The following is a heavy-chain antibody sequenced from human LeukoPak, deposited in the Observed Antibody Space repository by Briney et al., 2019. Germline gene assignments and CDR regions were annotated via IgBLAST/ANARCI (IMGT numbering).Heavy chain of an antibody. CDR2: INPSGGST. Sequence: ASVKVSCKASGYTFTSYYMHWVRQAPGQGLEWMGIINPSGGSTSYAQKFQGRVTMTRDTSTSTVYMELSSLRSEDTAVYYCARGPRHYDMIVGFPFDIWGQGTMVTVSS. CDR1: GYTFTSYY. J-gene: IGHJ3*02. D-gene: IGHD3-22*01. V-gene: IGHV1-46*01. CDR3: ARGPRHYDMIVGFPFDI.